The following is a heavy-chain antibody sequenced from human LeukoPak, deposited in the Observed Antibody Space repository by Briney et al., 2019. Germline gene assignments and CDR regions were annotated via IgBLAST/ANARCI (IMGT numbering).Heavy chain of an antibody. V-gene: IGHV3-30*16. D-gene: IGHD3-22*01. CDR3: AREPIVVVITSYYYYGMDV. Sequence: GGSLRLAFTANGFTFSSLTLHWVSPALVNGQDRMTVLPYHGSNKYYADSVKGRFTISRDNYKNTLYLQMNSLRAEDTAVYYCAREPIVVVITSYYYYGMDVWGQGTTVTVSS. CDR1: GFTFSSLT. J-gene: IGHJ6*02. CDR2: LPYHGSNK.